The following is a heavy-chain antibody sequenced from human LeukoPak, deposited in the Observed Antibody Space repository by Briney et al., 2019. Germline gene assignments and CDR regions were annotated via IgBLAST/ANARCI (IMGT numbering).Heavy chain of an antibody. CDR3: ARHLSSTSSWYFDL. D-gene: IGHD6-6*01. J-gene: IGHJ2*01. Sequence: SETLSLTCTVSGGSISGYYWSWIRQPPGKGLEWVGYIYYGGSTNYNPSLTSRVTISVDTSKNQFSLKVTSLTAADTAVYYCARHLSSTSSWYFDLWGRGTLVTVSS. V-gene: IGHV4-59*08. CDR1: GGSISGYY. CDR2: IYYGGST.